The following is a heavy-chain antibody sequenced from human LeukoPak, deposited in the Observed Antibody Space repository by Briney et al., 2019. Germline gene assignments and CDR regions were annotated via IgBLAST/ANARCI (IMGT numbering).Heavy chain of an antibody. CDR2: ISSSGDTI. V-gene: IGHV3-11*01. D-gene: IGHD3-10*01. J-gene: IGHJ4*02. CDR3: AKDAYYRHTEYYFDY. CDR1: GFTFSDYY. Sequence: GGSLRLSCAASGFTFSDYYMSWIRQAPGKGLEWISYISSSGDTIFYADSVKGRLTISRDNAKNSLYLQMNSLRAEDMALYYCAKDAYYRHTEYYFDYWGQGTLVTVSS.